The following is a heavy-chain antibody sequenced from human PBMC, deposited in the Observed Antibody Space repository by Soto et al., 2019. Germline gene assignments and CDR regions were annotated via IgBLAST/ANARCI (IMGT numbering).Heavy chain of an antibody. Sequence: SETLSLTCTVSGGSISSLSYYWGWIRQPPGKGLEWIGSIFFTGNTYYNPSLESRVAISVDTSRNHFSLTVNSVTAADTAVYYCESRHCSGGNCYNPCFDSWGQGTLVTVSS. V-gene: IGHV4-39*02. CDR2: IFFTGNT. CDR1: GGSISSLSYY. D-gene: IGHD2-15*01. J-gene: IGHJ4*02. CDR3: ESRHCSGGNCYNPCFDS.